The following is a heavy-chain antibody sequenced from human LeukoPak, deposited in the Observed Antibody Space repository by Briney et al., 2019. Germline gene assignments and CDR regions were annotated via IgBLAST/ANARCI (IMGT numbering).Heavy chain of an antibody. V-gene: IGHV4-4*07. D-gene: IGHD2-8*01. CDR1: GGSISSYY. CDR2: IYTSGST. Sequence: SETLSLTCTVSGGSISSYYWSWIRQPAGKGLEWIGRIYTSGSTNFNPSLKSRVTISLDTSKDQFSRNLSSVTAADTALYYCARGAGYVDCTTGIRCSNVDTFDIWGQGTMVTVSS. CDR3: ARGAGYVDCTTGIRCSNVDTFDI. J-gene: IGHJ3*02.